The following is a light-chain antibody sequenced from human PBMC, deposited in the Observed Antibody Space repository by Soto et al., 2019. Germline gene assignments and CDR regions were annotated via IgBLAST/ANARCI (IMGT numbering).Light chain of an antibody. CDR2: GAS. Sequence: EIVMTQSPATLSVSPGKRVILSCWASQSVSNNLAWYQQKPGQAPRLLINGASARATGIPARFIGSGSGTDFTLTISSLQSEDFAIYYCQHYNNWPLTFGQGTKVDIK. V-gene: IGKV3-15*01. J-gene: IGKJ1*01. CDR3: QHYNNWPLT. CDR1: QSVSNN.